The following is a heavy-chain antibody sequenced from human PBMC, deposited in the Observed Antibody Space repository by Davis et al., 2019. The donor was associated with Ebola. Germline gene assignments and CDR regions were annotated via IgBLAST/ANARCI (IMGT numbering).Heavy chain of an antibody. CDR3: ARGRTYYYDSSGYYQDY. D-gene: IGHD3-22*01. V-gene: IGHV4-59*12. CDR2: VYYTGST. CDR1: GGSISSYY. Sequence: PSETLSLTCTVSGGSISSYYWSWIRQPPGKGLEWIGYVYYTGSTNYNPSLKSRVTISVDTSKNQFSLKLSSVTAADTAVYYCARGRTYYYDSSGYYQDYWGQGTLVTVSS. J-gene: IGHJ4*02.